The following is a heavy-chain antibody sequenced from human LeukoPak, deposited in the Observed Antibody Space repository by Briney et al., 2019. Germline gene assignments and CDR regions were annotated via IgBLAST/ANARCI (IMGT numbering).Heavy chain of an antibody. CDR1: GGSFSGYY. D-gene: IGHD1-26*01. V-gene: IGHV4-34*01. CDR2: INHSGST. J-gene: IGHJ4*02. CDR3: ARFRKYSGSYFDY. Sequence: PSETLSLTCAVYGGSFSGYYWSWIRQPPGKGLEWIGEINHSGSTNYNPSLKSRVTISVDRSKNQFSLKLSSVTAADTAVYYCARFRKYSGSYFDYWGQGTLVTVSS.